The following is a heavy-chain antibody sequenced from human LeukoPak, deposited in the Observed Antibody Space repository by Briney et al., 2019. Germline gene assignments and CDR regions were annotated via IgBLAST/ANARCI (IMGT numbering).Heavy chain of an antibody. CDR2: TYYSGNT. CDR1: GGSVSSYY. V-gene: IGHV4-59*02. Sequence: SETPSLTCTVSGGSVSSYYWSWIRQPPGKGLEWIGYTYYSGNTIYNPSLRGRVTISVDTSKNQFSLNLSSVTAADTAVYYCARGASSSWPTYYFDYWGQGTLVTVSS. D-gene: IGHD6-13*01. CDR3: ARGASSSWPTYYFDY. J-gene: IGHJ4*02.